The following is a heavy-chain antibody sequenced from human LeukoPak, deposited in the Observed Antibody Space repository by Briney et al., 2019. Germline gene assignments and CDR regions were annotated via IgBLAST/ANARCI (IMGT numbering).Heavy chain of an antibody. CDR1: GYTFTSYD. CDR2: MNANSGNT. J-gene: IGHJ4*02. D-gene: IGHD6-19*01. V-gene: IGHV1-8*01. Sequence: ASVKVSCKASGYTFTSYDINWVRQATGQGLEWMGWMNANSGNTGYAQKFQGRVTMTRNTSISTAYMELSSLRSEDTAVYYCARTQQWLAPIQRGCFDYWGQGTLVTVSS. CDR3: ARTQQWLAPIQRGCFDY.